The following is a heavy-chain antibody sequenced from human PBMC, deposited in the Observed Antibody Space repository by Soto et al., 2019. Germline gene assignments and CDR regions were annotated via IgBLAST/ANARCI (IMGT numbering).Heavy chain of an antibody. CDR3: ARGNYCSGDRCTDGPNWFGP. V-gene: IGHV3-48*01. D-gene: IGHD2-15*01. Sequence: GGSLRLSCAASGFTFSTYAMHWVRQAPGKGLEWVSYIHSSSTTIFYADSVKGRFTVSRDNAKNSLYLQMNSLRVEDTAVYYCARGNYCSGDRCTDGPNWFGPWGRGTLVTVSS. CDR2: IHSSSTTI. J-gene: IGHJ5*02. CDR1: GFTFSTYA.